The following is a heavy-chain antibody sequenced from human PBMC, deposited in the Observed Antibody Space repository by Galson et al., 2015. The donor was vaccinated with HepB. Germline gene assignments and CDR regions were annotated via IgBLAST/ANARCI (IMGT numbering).Heavy chain of an antibody. CDR1: GYTFTSYG. CDR3: AREVADFWSAKVQFDP. Sequence: SVKVSCKASGYTFTSYGISWVRQAPGQGLEWMGWISAYNGNTNYAQKLQGRVTMTTDTSTGTAYMELRSLRSDDTAVHYCAREVADFWSAKVQFDPWGQGTLVTVSS. V-gene: IGHV1-18*01. D-gene: IGHD3-3*01. CDR2: ISAYNGNT. J-gene: IGHJ5*02.